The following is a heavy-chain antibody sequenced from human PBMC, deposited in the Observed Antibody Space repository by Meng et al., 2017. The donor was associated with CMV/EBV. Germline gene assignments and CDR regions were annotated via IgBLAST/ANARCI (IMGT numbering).Heavy chain of an antibody. CDR3: ARSLGARRTGIAAAGFDY. D-gene: IGHD6-13*01. Sequence: ASVKVSCQASVYTFTSYDLNWVRQATGQGLEGMGWMNPNSGNTGYAQKFQGKVTITRNTSVSAAYPELSSLRSEDAAVYYCARSLGARRTGIAAAGFDYWGQGTLVTVSS. J-gene: IGHJ4*02. V-gene: IGHV1-8*03. CDR1: VYTFTSYD. CDR2: MNPNSGNT.